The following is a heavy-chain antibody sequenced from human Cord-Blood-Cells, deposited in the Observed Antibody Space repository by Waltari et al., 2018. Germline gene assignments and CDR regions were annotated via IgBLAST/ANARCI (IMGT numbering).Heavy chain of an antibody. CDR2: IYYSGST. V-gene: IGHV4-39*01. J-gene: IGHJ4*02. CDR1: GGSISSSSYY. D-gene: IGHD1-1*01. Sequence: QLQLQESGPGLVKPSETLSLTCTVSGGSISSSSYYWGWIRQPPGKGLEWIGSIYYSGSTYYNPSLKSRGTISVDTSKNQFSLKLSSVTAADTAVYYCARRRNWNYFDYWGQGTLVTVSS. CDR3: ARRRNWNYFDY.